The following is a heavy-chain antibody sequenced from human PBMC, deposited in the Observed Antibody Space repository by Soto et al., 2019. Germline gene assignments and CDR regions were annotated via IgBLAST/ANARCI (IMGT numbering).Heavy chain of an antibody. D-gene: IGHD2-2*01. J-gene: IGHJ4*02. CDR1: GYAFTDYY. V-gene: IGHV1-2*04. Sequence: QVQLVQSGAEVKKPGASVKVSCKASGYAFTDYYMHWVRQAPGQGLEWMGWINPNSGGTNYAQKSEGWVTMTRDTSISTAYTDLYRDDTAVNYRARTFSSSDDFDYLGQGTLVTVSS. CDR3: ARTFSSSDDFDY. CDR2: INPNSGGT.